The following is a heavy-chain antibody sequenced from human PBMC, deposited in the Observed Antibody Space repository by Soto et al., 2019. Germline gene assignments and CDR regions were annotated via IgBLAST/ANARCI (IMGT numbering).Heavy chain of an antibody. CDR2: IKSKTDGGTT. V-gene: IGHV3-15*07. J-gene: IGHJ4*02. D-gene: IGHD5-18*01. CDR1: GFTFSNAW. CDR3: TTVRGYSYVRRFDY. Sequence: PGGSLRLSCAASGFTFSNAWMNWVRQAPGKGLEWVGRIKSKTDGGTTDYAAPVKGRFTISRDDSKNTLYLHMNSLKTEDTAVYYCTTVRGYSYVRRFDYWGQGTLVTVSS.